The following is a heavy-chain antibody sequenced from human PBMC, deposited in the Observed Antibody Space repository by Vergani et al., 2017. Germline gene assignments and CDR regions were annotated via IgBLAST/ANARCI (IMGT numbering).Heavy chain of an antibody. J-gene: IGHJ4*02. CDR2: FDPEDGET. CDR1: GYTLTELS. CDR3: ATGGDTAMEPKFDY. Sequence: QVQLVQSGAEVKKPGASVKVSCKVSGYTLTELSMHWVRQAPGKGLEWMGGFDPEDGETIYAQKFQGRVTITADTSTDTAYMELSSLRSEDTAVYYCATGGDTAMEPKFDYWGQGTLVTVSS. V-gene: IGHV1-24*01. D-gene: IGHD5-18*01.